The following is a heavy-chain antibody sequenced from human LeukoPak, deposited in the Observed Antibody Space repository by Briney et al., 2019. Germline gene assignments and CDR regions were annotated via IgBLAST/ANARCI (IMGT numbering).Heavy chain of an antibody. Sequence: GRSLRLSCAASGFTFRSYGMPWVRQAPGKGLEWVAFIRYDGSNKYYADSVKGRFTISRDNSKNTLYLQMNSLRAEDTAVYYCADEGYCSSTSCPPGGYWGQGTLVTVSS. CDR1: GFTFRSYG. CDR2: IRYDGSNK. D-gene: IGHD2-2*01. J-gene: IGHJ4*02. CDR3: ADEGYCSSTSCPPGGY. V-gene: IGHV3-30*02.